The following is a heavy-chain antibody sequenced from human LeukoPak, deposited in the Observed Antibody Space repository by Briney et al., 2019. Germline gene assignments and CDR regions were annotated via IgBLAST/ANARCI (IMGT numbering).Heavy chain of an antibody. J-gene: IGHJ6*03. CDR1: GYSFTSYW. V-gene: IGHV5-51*01. CDR2: IYPGDSDT. Sequence: GESLKISCKGSGYSFTSYWIGWVRQMAGKGLEWMGIIYPGDSDTRYSPSFQGQVTISADKSISTAYLQWSSLKASDTAMYYCARLAVAPTYYYYYMDVWGKGTTVTVSS. CDR3: ARLAVAPTYYYYYMDV. D-gene: IGHD6-19*01.